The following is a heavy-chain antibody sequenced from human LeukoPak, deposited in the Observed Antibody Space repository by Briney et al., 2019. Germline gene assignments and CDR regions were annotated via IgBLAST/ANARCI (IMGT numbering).Heavy chain of an antibody. V-gene: IGHV4-34*01. CDR2: INHSGST. D-gene: IGHD1-26*01. Sequence: SETLSLTCTVSGGSISSYYWSWIRQPPGKGLEWIGEINHSGSTNYNPSLKSRVTISVDTSKNQFSLKLSSVTAADTAVYYCASTEWELRVYWGQGTLVTVSS. CDR3: ASTEWELRVY. CDR1: GGSISSYY. J-gene: IGHJ4*02.